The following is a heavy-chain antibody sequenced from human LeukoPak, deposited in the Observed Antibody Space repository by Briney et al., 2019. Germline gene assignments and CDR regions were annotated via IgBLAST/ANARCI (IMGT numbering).Heavy chain of an antibody. CDR1: GFTFSSYA. CDR3: ARAYVDTAMETPYFDY. D-gene: IGHD5-18*01. J-gene: IGHJ4*02. CDR2: ISYDGSNK. Sequence: GRSLRLSCAASGFTFSSYAMHWVRQAPGKGLEWVAVISYDGSNKYYADSVKGRFTISRDNSKNTLYLQMNSLRAEDTAVYYCARAYVDTAMETPYFDYWGQGTLVTVSS. V-gene: IGHV3-30-3*01.